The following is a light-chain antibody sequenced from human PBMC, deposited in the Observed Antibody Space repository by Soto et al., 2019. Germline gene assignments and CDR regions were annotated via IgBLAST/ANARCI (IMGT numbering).Light chain of an antibody. J-gene: IGKJ2*01. Sequence: IVLTQSPATLSLSPGERATLSCRASQTIGNFLAWYQQKPGQAPRLLIFDASNRATDIPDRFSGSGSGTEFTLTISSLQSEDFAVYYCQQYKNWPPYTFGQGTKLEIK. CDR3: QQYKNWPPYT. V-gene: IGKV3-11*01. CDR2: DAS. CDR1: QTIGNF.